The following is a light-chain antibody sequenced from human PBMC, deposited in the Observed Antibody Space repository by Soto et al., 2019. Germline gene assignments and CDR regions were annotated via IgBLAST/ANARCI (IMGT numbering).Light chain of an antibody. V-gene: IGKV3-15*01. CDR3: QQYNNWPLT. J-gene: IGKJ5*01. CDR1: QSVSSN. Sequence: EIVMTQSPATLSVSPGERATLSCRASQSVSSNLAWYQQKLDQAPRLLIYGASTRATGIPARFSGSGSGTEFTLTISRLQSEDFAVYYCQQYNNWPLTFGQGTRLEVK. CDR2: GAS.